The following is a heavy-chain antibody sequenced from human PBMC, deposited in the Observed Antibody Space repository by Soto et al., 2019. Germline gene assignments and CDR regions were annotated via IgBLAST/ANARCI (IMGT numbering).Heavy chain of an antibody. CDR1: GVTFNIQD. V-gene: IGHV1-69*13. CDR2: IIPMFGTP. D-gene: IGHD5-18*01. CDR3: ATSEGTHRYSFDH. J-gene: IGHJ4*02. Sequence: ASVXVSCKASGVTFNIQDMIWLRQAPGQGLEWMGGIIPMFGTPHYAEKFQDRVTITADESTGTAYLELSSLTSEDTAVYYCATSEGTHRYSFDHWGQGTLVTVSS.